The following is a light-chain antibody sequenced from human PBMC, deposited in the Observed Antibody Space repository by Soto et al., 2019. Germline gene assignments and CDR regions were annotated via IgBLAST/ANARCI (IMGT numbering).Light chain of an antibody. J-gene: IGKJ1*01. CDR1: QSVSSSY. CDR3: QQYGSSPT. Sequence: EIGLPQSPGTLSLSPGERATLSCRASQSVSSSYLAWYQQKPGQAPRLLIYGASSRATGIPDRFSGSGSGTDFTLTISRLEPEDFAVYYCQQYGSSPTFGQGTKV. CDR2: GAS. V-gene: IGKV3-20*01.